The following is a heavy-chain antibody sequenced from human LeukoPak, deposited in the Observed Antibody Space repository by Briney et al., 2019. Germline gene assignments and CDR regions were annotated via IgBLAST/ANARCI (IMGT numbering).Heavy chain of an antibody. CDR2: ISGSGGST. V-gene: IGHV3-23*01. D-gene: IGHD6-13*01. J-gene: IGHJ3*02. CDR1: GFTFSSYA. Sequence: QSGGSLRLSCAASGFTFSSYAMSWVRQAPGKGLEWASAISGSGGSTYYADSVKGRFTISRDNSKNTLYLQMNSLRAEDTAVYYSAKDPRWYPDAFDIWGQGTMVTVSS. CDR3: AKDPRWYPDAFDI.